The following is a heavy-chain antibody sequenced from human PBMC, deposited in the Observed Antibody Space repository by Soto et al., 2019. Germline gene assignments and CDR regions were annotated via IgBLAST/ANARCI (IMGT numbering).Heavy chain of an antibody. V-gene: IGHV3-21*01. D-gene: IGHD3-22*01. Sequence: PGGSLRLSCAASGFTFSSYSMNWVRQAPGKGLEWVSSISSSSSYIYYADSVKGRFTISRDNAKNSLYLQMNSLRAEDTAVYYCASYYDSSGPTRASFDYWGQGTLVTVSS. J-gene: IGHJ4*02. CDR3: ASYYDSSGPTRASFDY. CDR1: GFTFSSYS. CDR2: ISSSSSYI.